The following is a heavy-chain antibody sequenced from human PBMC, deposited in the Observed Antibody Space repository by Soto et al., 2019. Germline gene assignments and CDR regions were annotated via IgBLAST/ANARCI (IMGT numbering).Heavy chain of an antibody. J-gene: IGHJ4*02. CDR2: IYYSGST. CDR3: ARKVWFGEFPFDY. D-gene: IGHD3-10*01. CDR1: GGSISSGGYS. V-gene: IGHV4-31*11. Sequence: SETLSLTCAVSGGSISSGGYSWSWIRQPPGKGLEWIGYIYYSGSTYYNPSLKSRVTISVDTSKNQFSLKLSSVTAADTAVYYCARKVWFGEFPFDYWGQGTLVTVSS.